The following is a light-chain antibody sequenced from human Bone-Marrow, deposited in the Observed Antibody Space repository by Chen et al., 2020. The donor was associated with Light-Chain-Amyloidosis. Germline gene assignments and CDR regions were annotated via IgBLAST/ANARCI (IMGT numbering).Light chain of an antibody. CDR2: GKN. CDR3: HSRDNSGHQVEV. Sequence: SSELTQDPAVSVALGQTVRITCQGDSLRTYYASWYQQKPGQAPVLVIYGKNNRPSGIPDRFSGSTSRNTASLTITGAQAEDEAAYYCHSRDNSGHQVEVFGPGTEVTVL. V-gene: IGLV3-19*01. CDR1: SLRTYY. J-gene: IGLJ1*01.